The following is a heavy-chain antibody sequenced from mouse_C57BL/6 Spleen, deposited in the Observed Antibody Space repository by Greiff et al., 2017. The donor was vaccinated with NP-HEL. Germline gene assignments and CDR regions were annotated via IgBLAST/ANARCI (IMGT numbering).Heavy chain of an antibody. V-gene: IGHV1-61*01. CDR2: IYPSDSET. CDR1: GYTFTSYW. Sequence: QVQLQQPGAELVRPGSSVKLSCKASGYTFTSYWMDWVKQRPGQGLEWIGNIYPSDSETHYNQKFKDKATLTVDKSSSTAYMQLSSLTSEDSAVYSCAGGGYSAMDYWGQGTSVTVSS. J-gene: IGHJ4*01. CDR3: AGGGYSAMDY.